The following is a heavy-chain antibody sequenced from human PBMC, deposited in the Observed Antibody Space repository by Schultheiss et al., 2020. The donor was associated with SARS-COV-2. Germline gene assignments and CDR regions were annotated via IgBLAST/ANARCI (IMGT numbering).Heavy chain of an antibody. V-gene: IGHV1-18*04. CDR3: ARIVAGGAVDY. J-gene: IGHJ4*02. CDR2: ISGYNGYT. Sequence: ASVKVSCKTSGYTFTSHGISWVRQAPGQGFEWMGWISGYNGYTDYAQKFQGRITMTTDTSTSTAYMELRSLRSDDTAVYYCARIVAGGAVDYWGQGTLVTVSS. D-gene: IGHD5-12*01. CDR1: GYTFTSHG.